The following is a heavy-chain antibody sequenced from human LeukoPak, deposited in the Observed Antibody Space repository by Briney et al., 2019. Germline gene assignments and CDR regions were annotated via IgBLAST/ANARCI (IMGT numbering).Heavy chain of an antibody. CDR1: GFTFSSYA. CDR2: ISGSGGST. J-gene: IGHJ3*02. V-gene: IGHV3-23*01. D-gene: IGHD4-23*01. Sequence: PGGSLRLSCAASGFTFSSYAMSWVRQAPGKGLEWVSAISGSGGSTYYADSVKGRFTISRDNSKNTLYLQMNSLRAEDTAVYYCAKDYGGNPASMGYDAFDIWGQGTMVTVSS. CDR3: AKDYGGNPASMGYDAFDI.